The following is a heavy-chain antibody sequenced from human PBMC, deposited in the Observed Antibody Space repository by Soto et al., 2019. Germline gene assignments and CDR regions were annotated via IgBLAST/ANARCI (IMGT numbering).Heavy chain of an antibody. CDR2: IYYSGST. J-gene: IGHJ6*02. CDR3: ARQSRSGSLDNGNGMDA. V-gene: IGHV4-39*01. CDR1: GGSISSSSYY. D-gene: IGHD1-20*01. Sequence: SETLSLTCTVSGGSISSSSYYWGWIRQPPGKGLEWIGSIYYSGSTYYNPSLKSRVTISVDTSKNQFSLKLSSVTAADTAVYYCARQSRSGSLDNGNGMDAWGQGTTVTVSS.